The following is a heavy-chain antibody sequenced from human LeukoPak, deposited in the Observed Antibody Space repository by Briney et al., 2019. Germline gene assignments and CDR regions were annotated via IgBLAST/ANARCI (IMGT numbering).Heavy chain of an antibody. Sequence: SETLSLTCTVSGGSISSGDYYWSWIRQPPGKGLEWIGYIYYSGSTYYNPSLKSRATISVDTSKNQFSLKLSSVTAADTAVYYCARANWGFNGYYFDYWGQGTLVTVSS. CDR3: ARANWGFNGYYFDY. J-gene: IGHJ4*02. CDR1: GGSISSGDYY. D-gene: IGHD7-27*01. CDR2: IYYSGST. V-gene: IGHV4-30-4*01.